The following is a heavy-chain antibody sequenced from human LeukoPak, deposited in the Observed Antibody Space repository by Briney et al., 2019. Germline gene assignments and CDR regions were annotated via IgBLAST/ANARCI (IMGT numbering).Heavy chain of an antibody. V-gene: IGHV1-69*05. CDR3: ARDSGSYYRPADAFDI. CDR2: IIPIFGTA. D-gene: IGHD1-26*01. Sequence: SVKVSCKASGGTFSSYAISWVRQAPGQGLEWMGGIIPIFGTANYAQKFQGRVTITTDESTSTAYMELSSLRSEDTAVYYCARDSGSYYRPADAFDIWGQGTMVTVSS. CDR1: GGTFSSYA. J-gene: IGHJ3*02.